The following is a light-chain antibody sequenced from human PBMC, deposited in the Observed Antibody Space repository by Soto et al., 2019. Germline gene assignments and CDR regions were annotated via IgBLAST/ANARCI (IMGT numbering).Light chain of an antibody. J-gene: IGKJ5*01. CDR2: GAS. Sequence: EIVLTQSPGTLSLSPGERATLSCRASQSVRNNNLNWYQQKAGQAPRLLIYGASSRATGIPDRFSGSGSGTDFTLTISRLEPEDFAVYYCQQYGSSTITFGQGTRLEIK. CDR1: QSVRNNN. V-gene: IGKV3-20*01. CDR3: QQYGSSTIT.